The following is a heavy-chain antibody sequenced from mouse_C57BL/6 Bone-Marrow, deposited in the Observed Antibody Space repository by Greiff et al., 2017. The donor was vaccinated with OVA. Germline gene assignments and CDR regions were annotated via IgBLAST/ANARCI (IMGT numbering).Heavy chain of an antibody. CDR3: TSPIYYDYDWFAY. CDR1: GYTFTSYW. V-gene: IGHV1-5*01. D-gene: IGHD2-4*01. J-gene: IGHJ3*01. CDR2: IYPGNSDT. Sequence: EVKVVESGTVLARPGASVKMSCKTSGYTFTSYWMHWVKQRPGQGLEWIGAIYPGNSDTSYNQKFKGKAKLTAVTSASTAYMELSSLTNEDSAVYYCTSPIYYDYDWFAYWGQGTLVTVSA.